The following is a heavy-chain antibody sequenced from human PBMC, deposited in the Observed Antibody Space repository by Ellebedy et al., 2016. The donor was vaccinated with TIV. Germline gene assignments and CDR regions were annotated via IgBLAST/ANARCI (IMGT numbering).Heavy chain of an antibody. V-gene: IGHV3-23*01. CDR1: GFSFSTFA. Sequence: GESLKISCAASGFSFSTFAMHWVRQAPGKGLEWVSAISNSGDTTYNADSVKARFTISRDNYKNTLYLQVNSLRADDTAVYYCAKSDQDARDYFDYWGQGTLVTVSS. CDR2: ISNSGDTT. CDR3: AKSDQDARDYFDY. J-gene: IGHJ4*02. D-gene: IGHD2-2*01.